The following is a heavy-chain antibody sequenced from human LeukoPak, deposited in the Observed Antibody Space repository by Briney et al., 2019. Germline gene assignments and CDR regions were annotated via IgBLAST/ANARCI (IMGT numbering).Heavy chain of an antibody. Sequence: GGSLRLSCAASGFTFSSYSMNWVRQAPGKGLEWVSSISSSSSYIYYADSVKGRFTISRDNSKNTLYLQMNSLRAEDTAVYYCARSGRSRYYYYYYGMDVWGQGTTVTVSS. CDR3: ARSGRSRYYYYYYGMDV. CDR1: GFTFSSYS. D-gene: IGHD3-10*01. J-gene: IGHJ6*02. V-gene: IGHV3-21*01. CDR2: ISSSSSYI.